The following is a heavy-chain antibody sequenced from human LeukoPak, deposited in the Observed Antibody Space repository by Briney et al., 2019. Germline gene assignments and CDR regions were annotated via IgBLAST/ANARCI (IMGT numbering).Heavy chain of an antibody. J-gene: IGHJ1*01. CDR2: ISGSGGST. D-gene: IGHD6-19*01. Sequence: LSLTCTVSGGSISTYFWSWVRQAPGKGLEWVSAISGSGGSTYYADSVKGRFTISRDNSKNTLYLQMNSLRAEDTAVYYCAKFPLQEVGWEYFQHWGQGTLVTVSS. V-gene: IGHV3-23*01. CDR1: GGSISTYF. CDR3: AKFPLQEVGWEYFQH.